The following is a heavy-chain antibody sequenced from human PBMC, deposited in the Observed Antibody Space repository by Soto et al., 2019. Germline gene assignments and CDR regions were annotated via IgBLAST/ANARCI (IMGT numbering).Heavy chain of an antibody. CDR1: GGSISSGDYY. J-gene: IGHJ5*02. V-gene: IGHV4-30-4*01. D-gene: IGHD3-22*01. Sequence: SETLSLTCTVSGGSISSGDYYWSWIRQPPGKGLEWIGYIYYSGSTYYNPSLKSRVTTSVDTSKNQFSLKLSSVTAADTAVYYCARDRYYDSSGYTTWGQGTLVTVSS. CDR2: IYYSGST. CDR3: ARDRYYDSSGYTT.